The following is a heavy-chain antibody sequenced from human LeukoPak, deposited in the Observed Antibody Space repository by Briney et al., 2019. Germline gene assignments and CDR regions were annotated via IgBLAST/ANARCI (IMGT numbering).Heavy chain of an antibody. D-gene: IGHD2-2*03. J-gene: IGHJ4*02. CDR3: ARPPSRGYSSSFEY. V-gene: IGHV5-51*01. CDR2: IYPDESNI. CDR1: GYSFPTYW. Sequence: KLGESLQISCKGSGYSFPTYWIAWVRPMPGKGLEWMGIIYPDESNIRYSPSFQGQVTISADKSISTAYLQWSSLKASDTAMYYCARPPSRGYSSSFEYWGQGTLVTVSS.